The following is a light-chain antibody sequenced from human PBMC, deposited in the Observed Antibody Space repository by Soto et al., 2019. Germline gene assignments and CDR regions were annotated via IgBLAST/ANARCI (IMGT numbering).Light chain of an antibody. J-gene: IGLJ2*01. V-gene: IGLV4-69*01. CDR2: VNSDGSH. CDR1: SGHSSYA. Sequence: QPVLTQSPSASASLGASVKLTCTLSSGHSSYAIAWHLQQPEKGPRYLMKVNSDGSHIKGDGIPDRFSGSSSGAERYLTISSLQSEDEADYYCQTWGTDIHVVFGGGTKLTVL. CDR3: QTWGTDIHVV.